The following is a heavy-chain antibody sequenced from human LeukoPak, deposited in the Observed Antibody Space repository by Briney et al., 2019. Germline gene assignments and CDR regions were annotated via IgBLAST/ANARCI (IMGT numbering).Heavy chain of an antibody. CDR2: ISYSGST. J-gene: IGHJ4*02. CDR1: GGSISSYY. D-gene: IGHD5-12*01. V-gene: IGHV4-59*01. CDR3: ARGFDSKSTYFDY. Sequence: SETLSLTCTVSGGSISSYYWNWIRQSPTKGLEWIGYISYSGSTNYNPFLKSRVTISLDTSKNQFSLKVRSVTAADTAVYYCARGFDSKSTYFDYWGQGTLVTVSS.